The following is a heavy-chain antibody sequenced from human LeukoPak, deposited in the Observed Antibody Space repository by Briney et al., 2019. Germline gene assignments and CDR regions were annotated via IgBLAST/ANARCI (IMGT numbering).Heavy chain of an antibody. D-gene: IGHD4-17*01. J-gene: IGHJ3*01. V-gene: IGHV3-23*01. CDR3: AKGATATNIYDAFDV. Sequence: GGSLRLSCAASTFTFNSYPMSWVRQAPGKGLEWVSLISTTGTTYYADSVKGRFTISRDNSETTLFLQMNSLRADDTALYYCAKGATATNIYDAFDVWGQGTMVSVSS. CDR1: TFTFNSYP. CDR2: ISTTGTT.